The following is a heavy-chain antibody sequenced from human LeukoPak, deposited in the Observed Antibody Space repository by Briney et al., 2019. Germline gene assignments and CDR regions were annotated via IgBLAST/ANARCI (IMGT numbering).Heavy chain of an antibody. CDR3: AKAPDSGYYYYYGMDV. CDR1: GFTFSSDA. Sequence: PGGSLRLSCAASGFTFSSDAMSWVRQAPGKGLEWVSAISGSGGSTYYADSVKGRFTISRDNSKNTLYLQMNSLRAEDTAVYYCAKAPDSGYYYYYGMDVWGQGTTVTVSS. D-gene: IGHD3-10*01. J-gene: IGHJ6*02. CDR2: ISGSGGST. V-gene: IGHV3-23*01.